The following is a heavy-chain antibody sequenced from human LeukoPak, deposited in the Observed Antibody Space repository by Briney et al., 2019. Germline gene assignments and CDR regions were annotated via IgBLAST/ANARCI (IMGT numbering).Heavy chain of an antibody. CDR3: ARRNLYDSRGLLDF. J-gene: IGHJ4*02. Sequence: PSETLSLTCTVSSGSIGTFYWTWVRQPAGKGLEWIGHVYTTGSTAYNPSLKSRVTISLDKSRNEFSLRLTSVTAADTAVYYCARRNLYDSRGLLDFWGQGTLVTISS. CDR1: SGSIGTFY. D-gene: IGHD3-22*01. CDR2: VYTTGST. V-gene: IGHV4-4*07.